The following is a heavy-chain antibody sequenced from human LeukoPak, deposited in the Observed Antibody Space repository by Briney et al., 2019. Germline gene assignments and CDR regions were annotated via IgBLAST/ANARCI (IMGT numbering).Heavy chain of an antibody. CDR2: IIPIFDAS. J-gene: IGHJ4*02. D-gene: IGHD2-21*02. Sequence: SVKVSCKASGDTFSTYGIHWVRQAPGQGLEWMGGIIPIFDASSYAHQFQGRVTITTDESTSTAYMELSSLRSEDTAVYYCARGVLGGDYWTTPFDYWGQGTLVTVSS. CDR3: ARGVLGGDYWTTPFDY. CDR1: GDTFSTYG. V-gene: IGHV1-69*05.